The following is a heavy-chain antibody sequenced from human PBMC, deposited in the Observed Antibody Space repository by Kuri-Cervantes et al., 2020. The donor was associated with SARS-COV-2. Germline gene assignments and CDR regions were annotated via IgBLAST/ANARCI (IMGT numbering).Heavy chain of an antibody. J-gene: IGHJ6*03. D-gene: IGHD3-22*01. V-gene: IGHV3-30*03. CDR1: EFNFRYYG. CDR3: ARVRYYYDRSGSHRYMDV. Sequence: LSLTCVASEFNFRYYGMYWVRQGPGTGLEWMAVISHDGRHTSYGDSVKGRFTISRDNSKNTLYLQMNNLRPEDTAVYYCARVRYYYDRSGSHRYMDVWGKGTTVTVSS. CDR2: ISHDGRHT.